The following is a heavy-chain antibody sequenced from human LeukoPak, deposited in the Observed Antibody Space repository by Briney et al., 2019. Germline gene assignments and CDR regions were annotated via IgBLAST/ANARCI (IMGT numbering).Heavy chain of an antibody. V-gene: IGHV1-8*01. J-gene: IGHJ4*02. Sequence: ASVKVSCKASGYTFTSHDINWVRQATGQGLEWMGRLNPDTGVTGYGQKFQNRLTITRNTSINTAYMELYSLTADDTAVYYCARGGRTYGYWGQGTLVTVSS. CDR3: ARGGRTYGY. D-gene: IGHD4-17*01. CDR1: GYTFTSHD. CDR2: LNPDTGVT.